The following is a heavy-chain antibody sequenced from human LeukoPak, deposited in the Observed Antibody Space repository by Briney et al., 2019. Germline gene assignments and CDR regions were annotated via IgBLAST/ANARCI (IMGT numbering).Heavy chain of an antibody. J-gene: IGHJ6*02. Sequence: ASVKVSCKASGYTFTSYDINWVRQAAGQGLEWMGWMNPNSGNTGYAQKFQGRVTMTRNTSISTAYMELSSLRSEDTAVYYCARAVIRFLEWLHRDLYYYDGMDVWGQGTTVTVSS. V-gene: IGHV1-8*01. CDR2: MNPNSGNT. CDR3: ARAVIRFLEWLHRDLYYYDGMDV. CDR1: GYTFTSYD. D-gene: IGHD3-3*01.